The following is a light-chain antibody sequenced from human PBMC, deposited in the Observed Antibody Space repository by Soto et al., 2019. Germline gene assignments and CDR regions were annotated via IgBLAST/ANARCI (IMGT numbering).Light chain of an antibody. CDR1: QDISNH. Sequence: DIQMTQSPSAMSASVGDRVTITCRASQDISNHVAWFQQKPGKVPKRLIYVASSLQSGVPSRFSGSGSGTEFTLTISSLQPEDFATYYCLQHNSYPRPFGQGTKVEIK. J-gene: IGKJ1*01. CDR3: LQHNSYPRP. CDR2: VAS. V-gene: IGKV1-17*03.